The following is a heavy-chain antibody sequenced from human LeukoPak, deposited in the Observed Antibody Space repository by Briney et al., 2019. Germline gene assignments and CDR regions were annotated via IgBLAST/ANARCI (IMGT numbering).Heavy chain of an antibody. D-gene: IGHD3-22*01. J-gene: IGHJ5*02. Sequence: SQTLSLTCTVSGGSISSGGYYWIWIRQHPGNGLEWIGYIYYSGSTYYSPSLKRRVTISVDTSKNQFSLKLSSVTAADTAVYYCARRAYYYDSSGYFNWFDPWGQGTLVTVSS. CDR3: ARRAYYYDSSGYFNWFDP. CDR1: GGSISSGGYY. CDR2: IYYSGST. V-gene: IGHV4-31*03.